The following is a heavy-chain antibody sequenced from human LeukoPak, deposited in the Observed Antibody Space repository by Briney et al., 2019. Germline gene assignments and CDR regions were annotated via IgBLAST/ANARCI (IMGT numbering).Heavy chain of an antibody. Sequence: PSETLSLTCAVYGGSFSGYYWSWIRQPPGKGLEWIGEINHSGSTNYNPSLKSRVTISVDTSKNQFSLKLSSVTAADTAVYYCARHWKVRGVSKYYFDYWGQGTLVTVSS. CDR2: INHSGST. CDR3: ARHWKVRGVSKYYFDY. D-gene: IGHD3-10*01. CDR1: GGSFSGYY. J-gene: IGHJ4*02. V-gene: IGHV4-34*01.